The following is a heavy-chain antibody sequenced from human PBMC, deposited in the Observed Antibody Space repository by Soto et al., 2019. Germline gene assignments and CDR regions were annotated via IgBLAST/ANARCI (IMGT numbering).Heavy chain of an antibody. Sequence: QVQLVESGGGVVQPGRSLRLSCAASGFTFSSYGMHWVRQAPGKGLEWVAVISYDGSNKYYADSVKGRFTLSRDNSKNTVYLPMNSLRAEDTAVYYCAKAEYQMLRPLQHWGQGTLVTVSS. CDR2: ISYDGSNK. CDR1: GFTFSSYG. D-gene: IGHD2-2*01. V-gene: IGHV3-30*18. J-gene: IGHJ1*01. CDR3: AKAEYQMLRPLQH.